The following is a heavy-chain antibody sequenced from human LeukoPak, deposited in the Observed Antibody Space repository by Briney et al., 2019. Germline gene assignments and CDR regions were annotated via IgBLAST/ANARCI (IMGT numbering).Heavy chain of an antibody. J-gene: IGHJ3*02. Sequence: SETLSLTCAVYGGSFSGYYWSWIRQPPGKGLEWIGEINHSGSTNYNPSLKSRVTISVDTSKNQFSLKLSSVTAADTAVYYCARDRGGIQLWSHFDAFDIWGQGTMVTVSS. CDR3: ARDRGGIQLWSHFDAFDI. V-gene: IGHV4-34*01. CDR1: GGSFSGYY. CDR2: INHSGST. D-gene: IGHD5-18*01.